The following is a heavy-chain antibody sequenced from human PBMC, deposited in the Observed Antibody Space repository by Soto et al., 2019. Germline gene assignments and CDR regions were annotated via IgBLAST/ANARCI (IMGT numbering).Heavy chain of an antibody. Sequence: QVQLVQSGIEVKNPGASVKVSCKASGYAFTSFGISWVRQAPGQGLAWMGWTVANNGYTKYAQNLQGRVTLITVTSTSTAYMELRSLMYDDTAVYYCARCSGGTCYASYAFDIWGQGTMVTVSS. V-gene: IGHV1-18*01. CDR3: ARCSGGTCYASYAFDI. J-gene: IGHJ3*02. D-gene: IGHD2-15*01. CDR1: GYAFTSFG. CDR2: TVANNGYT.